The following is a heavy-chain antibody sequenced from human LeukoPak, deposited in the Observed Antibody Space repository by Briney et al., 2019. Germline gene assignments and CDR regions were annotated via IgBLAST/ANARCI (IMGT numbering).Heavy chain of an antibody. CDR2: ITSSSSYT. V-gene: IGHV3-21*01. D-gene: IGHD1-26*01. J-gene: IGHJ6*03. CDR3: ARDPYNGNYGDSYYYYMDV. Sequence: TGGSLRLSCAASGFTFSTYNMNWVRQAPGKGLEWVSSITSSSSYTFYADSVKGRFTISRDNAKSSLYLQMNSLRAEDTAIYYCARDPYNGNYGDSYYYYMDVWGKGTTVTISS. CDR1: GFTFSTYN.